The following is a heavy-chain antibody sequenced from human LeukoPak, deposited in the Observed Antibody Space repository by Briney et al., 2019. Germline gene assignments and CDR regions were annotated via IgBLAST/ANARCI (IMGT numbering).Heavy chain of an antibody. CDR1: GFTFSSYA. CDR2: ISGSGGST. D-gene: IGHD1-26*01. V-gene: IGHV3-23*01. CDR3: AKVEWELRYFDY. Sequence: GGSLRLSCAASGFTFSSYAMSWVRQAPGKGLEWVSAISGSGGSTYYADSVKGRFTISRDNSKNTLYLQMNSLRAEHTAVYYCAKVEWELRYFDYWGQGTLVTVSS. J-gene: IGHJ4*02.